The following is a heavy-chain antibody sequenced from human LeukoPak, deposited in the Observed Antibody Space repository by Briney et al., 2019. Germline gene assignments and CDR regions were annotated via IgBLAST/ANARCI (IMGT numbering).Heavy chain of an antibody. CDR3: ASCKREFGGYYYYYMDV. J-gene: IGHJ6*03. CDR1: GFTFDDYG. CDR2: INWNGSGA. D-gene: IGHD3-10*01. V-gene: IGHV3-20*04. Sequence: PGGCLRLSCAASGFTFDDYGMSSVRQVPGKGLEWVSGINWNGSGAGYADSVKGRFTISRDNAKNSLYLQMNSLRAEDTAVYYCASCKREFGGYYYYYMDVWGKGTTVTISS.